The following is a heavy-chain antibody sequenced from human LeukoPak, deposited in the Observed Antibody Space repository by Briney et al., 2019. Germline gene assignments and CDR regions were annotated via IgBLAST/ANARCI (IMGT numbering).Heavy chain of an antibody. J-gene: IGHJ4*02. CDR1: GFTFSTYS. V-gene: IGHV3-48*01. Sequence: GGSLRLSCAASGFTFSTYSMNWVRQAPGKGLEWVSYISSSTSTIYYADSVKGRFTISRDNAKNSLYLQMNSLETEDTAVYYCSSPYCTDGVCYPGYWGQGTLVTVSS. CDR3: SSPYCTDGVCYPGY. D-gene: IGHD2-8*01. CDR2: ISSSTSTI.